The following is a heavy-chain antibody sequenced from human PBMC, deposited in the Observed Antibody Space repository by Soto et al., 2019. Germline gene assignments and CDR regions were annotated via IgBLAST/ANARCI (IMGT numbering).Heavy chain of an antibody. Sequence: GGSLRLSCAASEFTFSTYYMTWFRQAPGKGLEWVANIKQDGSEKFYVDSVKGRITISRDNAKNTQYLQMNSLRDEDTAVYYCARAVRSGSYPYYYYGMDVWGQGTTVTVSS. CDR1: EFTFSTYY. J-gene: IGHJ6*02. V-gene: IGHV3-7*01. D-gene: IGHD3-10*01. CDR2: IKQDGSEK. CDR3: ARAVRSGSYPYYYYGMDV.